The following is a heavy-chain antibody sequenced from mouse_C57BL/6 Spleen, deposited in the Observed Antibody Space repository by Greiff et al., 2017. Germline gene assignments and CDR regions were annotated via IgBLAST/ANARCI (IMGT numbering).Heavy chain of an antibody. D-gene: IGHD2-2*01. V-gene: IGHV1-59*01. Sequence: QVQLQQSGAELVRPGTSVKLSCKASGYTFTSYWMHWVKQRPGQGLEWIGVIDPSDSYTNYNQKFKGKATLTVDTSSSTAYMQLSSLTSEDSAVYYCARGGYPGVYAMDYWGQGTSVTVSS. CDR2: IDPSDSYT. CDR1: GYTFTSYW. CDR3: ARGGYPGVYAMDY. J-gene: IGHJ4*01.